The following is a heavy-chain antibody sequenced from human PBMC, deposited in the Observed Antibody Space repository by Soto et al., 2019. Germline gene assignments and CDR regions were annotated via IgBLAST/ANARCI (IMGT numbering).Heavy chain of an antibody. J-gene: IGHJ6*02. V-gene: IGHV4-34*01. CDR2: INHSGNP. Sequence: SETLSLTCGLSGSLLGGALSTYCGSWIRRPPGKGLEWIGEINHSGNPNYSPSLRGRVTLSLDTSKKQFSLYLRSLTAADTAVYFGARAPFSQGSQDYYGLDVWGQGTPVTVSS. CDR1: GGALSTYC. D-gene: IGHD3-3*02. CDR3: ARAPFSQGSQDYYGLDV.